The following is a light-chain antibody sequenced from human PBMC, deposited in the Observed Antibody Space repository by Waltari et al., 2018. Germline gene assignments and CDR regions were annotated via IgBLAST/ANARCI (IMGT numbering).Light chain of an antibody. V-gene: IGKV1-6*01. J-gene: IGKJ4*01. CDR3: LQDYDYPLI. Sequence: AIQMTQSPSSLSASVGDRVTLTCRASQVIETDLDWYQQKPGKAPNLLIHSASTLQGGVPSRFSGSGSGTDFTLTINGLQPEDFATYYCLQDYDYPLIFGGGTKVEIK. CDR1: QVIETD. CDR2: SAS.